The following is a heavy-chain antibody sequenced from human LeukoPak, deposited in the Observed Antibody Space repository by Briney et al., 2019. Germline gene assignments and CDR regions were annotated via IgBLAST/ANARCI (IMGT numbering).Heavy chain of an antibody. D-gene: IGHD3-9*01. V-gene: IGHV3-48*03. CDR2: ISRSGSTI. Sequence: GGSLRLSCAASGFTFSSYEMNWVRLAPRKGLEWVSYISRSGSTIYYADSVKGRFTISRENAKNSLYLQMNSLRAEDTAVYYCARESRGYDILTGKYHRGYYSYYMDVWGKGTTVTVSS. J-gene: IGHJ6*03. CDR1: GFTFSSYE. CDR3: ARESRGYDILTGKYHRGYYSYYMDV.